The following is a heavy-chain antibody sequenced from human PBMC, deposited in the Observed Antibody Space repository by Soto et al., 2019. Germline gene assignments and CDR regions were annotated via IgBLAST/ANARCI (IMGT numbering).Heavy chain of an antibody. V-gene: IGHV4-31*03. Sequence: TLSLTCTVSGGPFPNGGYYWSWIRQEPGKGLEWIGYTHYSGDTSYNPPLRSRVTISTDTSKTQFSLRLRSVTSADTAVYYCARGDSQVSSVFDYWGQGMLVNV. CDR3: ARGDSQVSSVFDY. J-gene: IGHJ4*02. D-gene: IGHD3-16*01. CDR2: THYSGDT. CDR1: GGPFPNGGYY.